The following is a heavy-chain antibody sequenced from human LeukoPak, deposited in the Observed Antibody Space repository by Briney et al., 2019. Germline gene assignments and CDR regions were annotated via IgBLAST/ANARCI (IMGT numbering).Heavy chain of an antibody. D-gene: IGHD3-10*01. CDR1: GGSVSSGSYY. CDR2: IYYSGST. Sequence: SETLSLTCPVSGGSVSSGSYYWSWIRQPPGKGLEWIGYIYYSGSTNYNPSLKSRVTISVDTSKNQFSLKLSSVTAADTAVYYCARGRGSGSYYMCDVWGQGTTVTVSS. CDR3: ARGRGSGSYYMCDV. J-gene: IGHJ6*02. V-gene: IGHV4-61*01.